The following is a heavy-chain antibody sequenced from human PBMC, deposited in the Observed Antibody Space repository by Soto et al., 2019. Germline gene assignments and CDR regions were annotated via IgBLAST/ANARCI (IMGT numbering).Heavy chain of an antibody. V-gene: IGHV3-48*02. CDR1: GFTFSSNS. J-gene: IGHJ5*02. CDR3: ARVIWSAHLTSDL. Sequence: EVQVVESGGGLVQPGGSLRLSCAASGFTFSSNSMNWVRQAPGKGLEWISYISSSSSTIYADSVKGRFTISRDNAKNSLYLQMNSLRDEATAVYYCARVIWSAHLTSDLWGQGTLVTVSS. D-gene: IGHD3-3*01. CDR2: ISSSSSTI.